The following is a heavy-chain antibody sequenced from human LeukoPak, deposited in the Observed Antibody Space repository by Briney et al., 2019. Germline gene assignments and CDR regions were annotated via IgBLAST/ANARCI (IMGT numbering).Heavy chain of an antibody. CDR1: GYTFTSYY. Sequence: ASVKVSCKASGYTFTSYYMHWVRQAPGQGLEWMGIINPSGGSTSYAQKFQGRVTMTRDTSTSTVYMELSSLRSEDTAVYYCARGPPPDGEISLYGDYWGQGTLVTVYS. CDR3: ARGPPPDGEISLYGDY. CDR2: INPSGGST. V-gene: IGHV1-46*01. D-gene: IGHD3-16*02. J-gene: IGHJ4*02.